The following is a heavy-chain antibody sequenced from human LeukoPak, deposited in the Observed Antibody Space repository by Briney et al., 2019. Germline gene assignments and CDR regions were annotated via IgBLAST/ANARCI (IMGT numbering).Heavy chain of an antibody. CDR3: ARARFIVVVPAAIDIDAFDI. CDR2: INHSGST. J-gene: IGHJ3*02. CDR1: Y. D-gene: IGHD2-2*01. V-gene: IGHV4-34*01. Sequence: YWSWIRQPPGKGLEWIGEINHSGSTNYNPSLKSRVTISVDTSKNQFSLKLSSVTAADTAVYYCARARFIVVVPAAIDIDAFDIWGQGTMVTVSS.